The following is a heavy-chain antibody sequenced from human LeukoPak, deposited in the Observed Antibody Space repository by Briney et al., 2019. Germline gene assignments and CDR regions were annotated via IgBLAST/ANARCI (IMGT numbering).Heavy chain of an antibody. CDR1: GFTFSSYA. D-gene: IGHD3-16*01. J-gene: IGHJ4*02. CDR2: ISGSGGST. CDR3: AKRDAMGGPFDY. Sequence: LAGGSLRLSCAASGFTFSSYAMSWVRQAPGKGLEWVSAISGSGGSTYYADSVKGRFTISRDNSKNTLYLQMNSLRAEDTAVYYCAKRDAMGGPFDYWGQGTLVTVSS. V-gene: IGHV3-23*01.